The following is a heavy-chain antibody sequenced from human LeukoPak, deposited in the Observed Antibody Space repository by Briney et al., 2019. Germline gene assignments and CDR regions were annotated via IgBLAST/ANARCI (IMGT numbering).Heavy chain of an antibody. J-gene: IGHJ4*02. CDR3: ARGWGNYRYTWDY. Sequence: SETLSLTCTVSGGSISTYYWSWIRQPPGKKLEWIGYIYYSGSTNYNPSLKSRVTISVDTSKNQFSLKLSSVTAADTAVYYCARGWGNYRYTWDYWGQGTLVTVS. CDR1: GGSISTYY. CDR2: IYYSGST. D-gene: IGHD3-16*02. V-gene: IGHV4-59*01.